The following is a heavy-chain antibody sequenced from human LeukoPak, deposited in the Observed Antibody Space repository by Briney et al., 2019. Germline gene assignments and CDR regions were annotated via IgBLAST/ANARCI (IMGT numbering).Heavy chain of an antibody. J-gene: IGHJ6*03. CDR1: GGSISSYY. V-gene: IGHV4-59*08. Sequence: SETLSLTCTVSGGSISSYYWSWIRQPPGKGLEWIGYIYYSGSTNYNPSLKSRVTISVDTSKNHFSLTLSSVTAADTAVYYCARARDYVAYYYYYMDVWGKGTTVTVSS. CDR2: IYYSGST. CDR3: ARARDYVAYYYYYMDV. D-gene: IGHD4-17*01.